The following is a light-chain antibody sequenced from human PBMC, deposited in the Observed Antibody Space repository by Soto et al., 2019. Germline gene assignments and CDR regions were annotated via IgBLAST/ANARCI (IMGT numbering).Light chain of an antibody. CDR3: KQYKEWPPFT. CDR1: QSVNNN. Sequence: EIEMTQSPATVSVSPGERATLSCRASQSVNNNLAWYQQKRGQAPSLLILGASTRATGVPARFSGSGSGTEFTLSISSLQSEDFAVYYCKQYKEWPPFTFGQGTRLEIK. J-gene: IGKJ5*01. V-gene: IGKV3-15*01. CDR2: GAS.